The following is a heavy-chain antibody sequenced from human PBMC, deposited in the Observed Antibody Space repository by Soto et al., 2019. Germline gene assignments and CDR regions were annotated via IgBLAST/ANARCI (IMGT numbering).Heavy chain of an antibody. D-gene: IGHD3-16*01. CDR3: ARMRGLGEISPYLAY. CDR1: GGSISDYQ. CDR2: IYYSGRT. Sequence: QVQLQESGPGLVKPSETLSLTCSISGGSISDYQWNWIRQPPGKGLEWIGYIYYSGRTNYNPSLKSRLTISLDTSTRQFSLRLRSVTAAYTAVYYCARMRGLGEISPYLAYWGQGALVTVSS. J-gene: IGHJ4*02. V-gene: IGHV4-59*01.